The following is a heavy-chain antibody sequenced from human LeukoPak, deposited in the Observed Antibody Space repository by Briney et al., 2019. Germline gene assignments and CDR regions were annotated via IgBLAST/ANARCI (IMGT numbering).Heavy chain of an antibody. J-gene: IGHJ4*02. D-gene: IGHD3-16*01. V-gene: IGHV3-7*01. CDR1: GFTFSSYW. Sequence: GGSLRLSCAASGFTFSSYWMSWVRQAPGKGLEWVANIKQGGSEKYYVDSVKGRFTISRDNAKNSLYLQMNSPRAEDTAVYYCARARRLGPALPGYWGQGTLVTVSS. CDR2: IKQGGSEK. CDR3: ARARRLGPALPGY.